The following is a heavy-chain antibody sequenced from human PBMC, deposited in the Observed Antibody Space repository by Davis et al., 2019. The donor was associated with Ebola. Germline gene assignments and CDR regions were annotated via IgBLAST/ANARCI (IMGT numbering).Heavy chain of an antibody. CDR2: ISAYNGQV. CDR3: ARDHPKGSGWFDS. J-gene: IGHJ5*01. Sequence: AASVKVSCKASGYMFSGYGMTWLRQAPGQGLEWIGWISAYNGQVNYAQKVRDRITMTTDTSANTAYMELRSLTSDDTAVYFCARDHPKGSGWFDSWGQGTLVSVSA. CDR1: GYMFSGYG. D-gene: IGHD3-3*01. V-gene: IGHV1-18*04.